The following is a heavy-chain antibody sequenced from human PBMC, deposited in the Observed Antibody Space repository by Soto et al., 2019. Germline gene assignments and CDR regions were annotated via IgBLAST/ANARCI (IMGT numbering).Heavy chain of an antibody. D-gene: IGHD6-6*01. J-gene: IGHJ4*02. CDR2: IYWDDDK. V-gene: IGHV2-5*02. CDR1: GFSLSTRGVG. Sequence: QITLKESGPPLVKPTQTLTLTCTFSGFSLSTRGVGVGWIRQPPGKALEWLALIYWDDDKRYSPSLKSRLTITKDTSKNQVVLTMTNMDPVDTATYYCAHTQSIAARPPFDYWGQGTLVTVSS. CDR3: AHTQSIAARPPFDY.